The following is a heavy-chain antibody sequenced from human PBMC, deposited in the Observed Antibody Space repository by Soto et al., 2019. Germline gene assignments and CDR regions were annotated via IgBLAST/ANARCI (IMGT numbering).Heavy chain of an antibody. V-gene: IGHV3-23*01. CDR1: TFTFSSYA. D-gene: IGHD1-26*01. Sequence: GGSLRLSCAASTFTFSSYAMSWVRQAPGKGLEWVSAISGSCGAIYYADSVKGRFTISRDNAKNSLYLQMNSLRAEDTAVYYCASFKWSPRVFHIWGQGTMVTVSS. J-gene: IGHJ3*02. CDR2: ISGSCGAI. CDR3: ASFKWSPRVFHI.